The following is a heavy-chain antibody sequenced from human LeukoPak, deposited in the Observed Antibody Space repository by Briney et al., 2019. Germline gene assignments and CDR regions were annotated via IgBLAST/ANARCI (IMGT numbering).Heavy chain of an antibody. Sequence: GGSLRLSCAASGLTFSIYWMSCVRHPPGEGLEWVSYIRSSVSTVYYADSVNGRFTISRDNAKNSLYMQMESLRDEETAIYYWARDTLEYSNSPDALDVWGQGTMVTVCS. CDR3: ARDTLEYSNSPDALDV. CDR2: IRSSVSTV. V-gene: IGHV3-48*03. D-gene: IGHD4-23*01. CDR1: GLTFSIYW. J-gene: IGHJ3*01.